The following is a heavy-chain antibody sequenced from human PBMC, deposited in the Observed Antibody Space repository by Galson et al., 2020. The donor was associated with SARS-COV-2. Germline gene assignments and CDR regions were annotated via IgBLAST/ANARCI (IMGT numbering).Heavy chain of an antibody. CDR2: ISSSSSYI. CDR1: GFTFSSYS. D-gene: IGHD6-6*01. Sequence: KSGVSLRLSCAASGFTFSSYSMNWVRQAPGKGLEWVSSISSSSSYIYYADSVTGRFTISRDNAKNSLYLQMNSLRAEDTAVYYCARVRAARLVYYYYMDVWGKGTTVTVSS. V-gene: IGHV3-21*01. CDR3: ARVRAARLVYYYYMDV. J-gene: IGHJ6*03.